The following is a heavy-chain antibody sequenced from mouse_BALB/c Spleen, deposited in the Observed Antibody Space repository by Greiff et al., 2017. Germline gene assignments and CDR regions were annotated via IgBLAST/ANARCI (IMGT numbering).Heavy chain of an antibody. CDR3: ARYYGNYGSWFAY. J-gene: IGHJ3*01. CDR1: GFTFSSFG. CDR2: ISSGSSTI. V-gene: IGHV5-17*02. Sequence: EVQVVESGGGLVQPGGSRKLSCAASGFTFSSFGMHWVRQAPEKGLEWVAYISSGSSTIYYADTVKGRFTISRDNPKNTLFLQMTSLRSEYTAMYYCARYYGNYGSWFAYWGQGTLVTVSA. D-gene: IGHD2-1*01.